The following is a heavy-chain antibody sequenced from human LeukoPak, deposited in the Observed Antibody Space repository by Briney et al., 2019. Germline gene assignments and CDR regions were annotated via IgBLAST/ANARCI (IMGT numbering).Heavy chain of an antibody. Sequence: SETLSLTCTVSGGSISSSGYYWGWIRQPPGKGLEWIGSISYGGSTYYNPSLRSRVTISVDTSKNQFSLKLTSVTAADTAVYYCAAYYYDSSGYLGCGQGTLVTVSS. CDR2: ISYGGST. V-gene: IGHV4-39*01. J-gene: IGHJ4*02. CDR1: GGSISSSGYY. CDR3: AAYYYDSSGYLG. D-gene: IGHD3-22*01.